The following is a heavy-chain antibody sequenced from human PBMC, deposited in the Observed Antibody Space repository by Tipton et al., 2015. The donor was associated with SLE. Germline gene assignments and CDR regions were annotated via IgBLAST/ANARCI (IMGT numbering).Heavy chain of an antibody. V-gene: IGHV4-61*09. J-gene: IGHJ4*02. CDR2: IHNSGST. Sequence: TLSLTCTVSGGSISRGSYYWTWIRQPAGKGLEWIGQIHNSGSTNYNPSLKSRVTISLDTSKNQFSLKLSFVSAADTAIYYCARGNQHSGYDGFDYWGQGTLVTVSS. D-gene: IGHD5-12*01. CDR3: ARGNQHSGYDGFDY. CDR1: GGSISRGSYY.